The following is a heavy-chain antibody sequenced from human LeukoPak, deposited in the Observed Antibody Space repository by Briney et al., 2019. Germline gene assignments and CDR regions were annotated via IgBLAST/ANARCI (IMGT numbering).Heavy chain of an antibody. CDR2: VNLQGST. CDR1: GGSISNTNW. CDR3: AREGGPYRPLDY. V-gene: IGHV4-4*02. J-gene: IGHJ4*02. Sequence: SRTLSLTCGVSGGSISNTNWWTWVRQHPGKGRGWIGDVNLQGSTNYNPSLKSRVAISVDKSENHISLKLTSVTAADTAVYYCAREGGPYRPLDYWGQGTLVTVAS.